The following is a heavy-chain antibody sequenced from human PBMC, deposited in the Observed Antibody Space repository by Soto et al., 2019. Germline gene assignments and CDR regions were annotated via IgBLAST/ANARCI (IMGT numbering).Heavy chain of an antibody. CDR1: GDSVSSNTAA. J-gene: IGHJ4*02. V-gene: IGHV6-1*01. CDR3: ARGVAGSGFDL. Sequence: QTLSLTCAISGDSVSSNTAAWNWIRSSPSRGLEWLGRTYYRSNWRHDYAVSVKSRITVNPDTSKNHFSLQLNSVTPDDTAVYDGARGVAGSGFDLWGQGTLVTVSS. D-gene: IGHD6-19*01. CDR2: TYYRSNWRH.